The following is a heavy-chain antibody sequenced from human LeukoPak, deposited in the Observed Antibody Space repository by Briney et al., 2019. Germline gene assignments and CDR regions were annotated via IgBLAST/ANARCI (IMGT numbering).Heavy chain of an antibody. CDR2: IKPDGSDK. J-gene: IGHJ4*02. CDR3: ARPRAGYFFDY. V-gene: IGHV3-7*05. CDR1: GLTFSTYW. Sequence: GGSLRLSCAASGLTFSTYWMSWVRQAPGKGLEWVAKIKPDGSDKYSVDSVKGRFIISRDNANSSLYLQMNSLSAEDTAVYFCARPRAGYFFDYWGQGTLVTVSS.